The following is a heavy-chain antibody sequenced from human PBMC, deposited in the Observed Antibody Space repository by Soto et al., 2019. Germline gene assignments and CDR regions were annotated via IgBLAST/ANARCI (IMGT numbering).Heavy chain of an antibody. J-gene: IGHJ4*02. D-gene: IGHD3-3*01. V-gene: IGHV3-48*01. CDR2: ISSSSSTI. CDR1: GFTFSSYS. CDR3: ASGANLEWLSY. Sequence: GGSLRLSSAASGFTFSSYSINWVRQAPGKGLEWVSYISSSSSTIYYADSVKGRFTISRDNAKNSLYLQMNRLRAEDTAVYYCASGANLEWLSYWGQGTLVTSPQ.